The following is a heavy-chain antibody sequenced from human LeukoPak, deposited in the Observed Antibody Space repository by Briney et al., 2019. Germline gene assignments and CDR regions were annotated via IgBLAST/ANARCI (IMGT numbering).Heavy chain of an antibody. Sequence: SVKVSCKAAGYTFTSYAITWVRQAPGQGLEWMGGIIPMFGTAKYAQKFQGRVTITTDKSTSTAYMELSSLRSEDTAVYYCATDHGYSSSRPHYYYMDVWGKGTTVTVSS. CDR2: IIPMFGTA. D-gene: IGHD6-6*01. CDR3: ATDHGYSSSRPHYYYMDV. V-gene: IGHV1-69*05. J-gene: IGHJ6*03. CDR1: GYTFTSYA.